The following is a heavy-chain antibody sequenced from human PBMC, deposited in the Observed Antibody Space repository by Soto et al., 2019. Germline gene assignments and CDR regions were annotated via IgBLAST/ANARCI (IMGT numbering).Heavy chain of an antibody. CDR1: GLSFTTAW. J-gene: IGHJ6*02. Sequence: EVQLVESGGGLVKAGESLRLSCAASGLSFTTAWMSCVRQAPGKGLEWVGRIKSETDGGTTDYAAPVKGRFTISRDDTRNTLYLQMNSLNAEDTDQHYCSTDIGLYGLDSWGQGTTVTVSS. CDR2: IKSETDGGTT. D-gene: IGHD3-10*01. CDR3: STDIGLYGLDS. V-gene: IGHV3-15*01.